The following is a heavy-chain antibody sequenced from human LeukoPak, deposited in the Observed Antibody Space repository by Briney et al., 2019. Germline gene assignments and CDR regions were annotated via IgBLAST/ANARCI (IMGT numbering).Heavy chain of an antibody. CDR1: GGTFSSYA. J-gene: IGHJ4*02. V-gene: IGHV1-69*13. CDR3: ARSGHYYDSSGYYSTDY. Sequence: SVKVSCKASGGTFSSYAISWVRQAPGQGLEWMGGIIPIFGTANYAQKFQGRVTITADESTSTAYMELSSLRSEDTAVYYCARSGHYYDSSGYYSTDYWGQGTLVTVSS. CDR2: IIPIFGTA. D-gene: IGHD3-22*01.